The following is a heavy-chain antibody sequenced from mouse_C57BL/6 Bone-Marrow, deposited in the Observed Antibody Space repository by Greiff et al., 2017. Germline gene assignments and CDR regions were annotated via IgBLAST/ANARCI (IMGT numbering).Heavy chain of an antibody. Sequence: QVQLQQPGAELVKPGASVKLSCKASGYTFTSYWMHWVKQRPGQGLEWIGMIHPTSGRTNYNEKFKSKATLTVDKSSSTAYMQLSSLTSEDSAVFYCARDDYRYAMDYWGQGTSVTVSS. CDR3: ARDDYRYAMDY. V-gene: IGHV1-64*01. D-gene: IGHD1-1*02. CDR2: IHPTSGRT. CDR1: GYTFTSYW. J-gene: IGHJ4*01.